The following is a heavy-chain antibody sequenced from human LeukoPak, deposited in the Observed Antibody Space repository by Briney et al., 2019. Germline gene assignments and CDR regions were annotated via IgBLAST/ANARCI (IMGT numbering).Heavy chain of an antibody. CDR3: ARGRFGDYNYYGMDV. J-gene: IGHJ6*02. Sequence: SETLSLTCAVYGGSFSGYYWSWIRQPPGKGLEWIGEINHSGSTNYNPSLKSRVTISVDTSKNQFSLKLSSVTAADTAVYYCARGRFGDYNYYGMDVWGQGTTVTVSS. V-gene: IGHV4-34*01. D-gene: IGHD3-10*01. CDR2: INHSGST. CDR1: GGSFSGYY.